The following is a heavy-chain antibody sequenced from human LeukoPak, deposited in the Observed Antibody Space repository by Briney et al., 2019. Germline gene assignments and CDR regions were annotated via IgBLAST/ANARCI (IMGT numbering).Heavy chain of an antibody. V-gene: IGHV4-59*04. Sequence: SSETLSLTCTVSGGSISSYFWSWIRQPPGRGLEWIGSIYYSGSTYYSPSLKSRVTISVDTSKNQFSLKLSSVTAADTAVYYCARDWATVTELDYWGQGTLVTVSS. D-gene: IGHD4-17*01. CDR1: GGSISSYF. CDR3: ARDWATVTELDY. CDR2: IYYSGST. J-gene: IGHJ4*02.